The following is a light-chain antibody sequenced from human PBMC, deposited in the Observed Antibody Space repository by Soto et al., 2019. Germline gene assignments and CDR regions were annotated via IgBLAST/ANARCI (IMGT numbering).Light chain of an antibody. CDR2: WAS. V-gene: IGKV4-1*01. J-gene: IGKJ4*01. CDR3: QQYYTTSPLT. Sequence: DIVMTQSPDSLAVSLGERATINCKSSQSVLYSSDNKNYLAWYQQKPGQPPKLLIYWASTRESGVPDRFSGRGSGTDFTLTISSLQAEDVAFYYCQQYYTTSPLTCGGGTKVEIK. CDR1: QSVLYSSDNKNY.